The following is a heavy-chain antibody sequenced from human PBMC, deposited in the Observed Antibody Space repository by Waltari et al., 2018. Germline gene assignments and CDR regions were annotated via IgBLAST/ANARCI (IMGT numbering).Heavy chain of an antibody. J-gene: IGHJ4*02. CDR3: ARDYTASGYSFDY. D-gene: IGHD3-22*01. CDR1: GGSISSGSYY. CDR2: IYTSGGT. V-gene: IGHV4-61*02. Sequence: QVQLQESGPGLVKPSQTLSLTCTVSGGSISSGSYYWSWIRQPAGKGLEWIGRIYTSGGTKYNPSLKSRVTISVDTSKNQFSLKLSSVTAADTAVYYCARDYTASGYSFDYWGQGTLVTVSS.